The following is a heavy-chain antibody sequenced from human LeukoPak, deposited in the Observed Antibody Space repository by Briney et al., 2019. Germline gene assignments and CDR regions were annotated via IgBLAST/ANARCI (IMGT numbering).Heavy chain of an antibody. D-gene: IGHD6-13*01. Sequence: SETLSLTCTVSGGSISSYYWSWIRQPAGKGLEWIGRIYTSGSTNYNPSLKSRVTMSVDTSKNQFSLKLSSVTAADTAVYYCARDSSSSWSGDNWFDPWGQGTLVTVSS. CDR2: IYTSGST. J-gene: IGHJ5*02. V-gene: IGHV4-4*07. CDR1: GGSISSYY. CDR3: ARDSSSSWSGDNWFDP.